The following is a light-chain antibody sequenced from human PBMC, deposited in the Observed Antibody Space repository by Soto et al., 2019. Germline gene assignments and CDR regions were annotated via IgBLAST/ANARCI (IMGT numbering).Light chain of an antibody. V-gene: IGLV2-11*01. J-gene: IGLJ3*02. CDR2: DVS. CDR3: CAYAGTSTLWV. Sequence: QSVLTQPRSVSGSPGQSVTISCTGTSGDVGGYNFVSWFQQHPGKAPKLMVYDVSKRPSGVPDRFSGSKSGNTASLTISGLQAEDEAEYYCCAYAGTSTLWVFGGGTKLTVL. CDR1: SGDVGGYNF.